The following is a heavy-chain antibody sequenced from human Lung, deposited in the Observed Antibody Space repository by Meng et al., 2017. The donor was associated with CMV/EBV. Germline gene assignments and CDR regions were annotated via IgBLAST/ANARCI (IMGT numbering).Heavy chain of an antibody. V-gene: IGHV3-30*02. CDR2: IPHDGSNK. CDR3: ANGEGSRWDDAFDI. CDR1: GLTFSDNG. J-gene: IGHJ3*02. Sequence: GESXKISCSASGLTFSDNGIHWVRQAPGKGLEWVTFIPHDGSNKFYADSVRGRFTISRDNSKNTVYLQMDNLRVEDTAVYYCANGEGSRWDDAFDIWGPGKRV. D-gene: IGHD6-13*01.